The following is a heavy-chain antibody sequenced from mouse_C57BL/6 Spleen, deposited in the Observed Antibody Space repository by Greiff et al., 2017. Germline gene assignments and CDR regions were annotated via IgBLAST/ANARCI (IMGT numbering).Heavy chain of an antibody. D-gene: IGHD2-4*01. CDR2: ISSGGSYT. CDR1: GFTFSSYG. J-gene: IGHJ1*03. V-gene: IGHV5-6*01. Sequence: EVQGVESGGDLVKPGGSLKLSCAASGFTFSSYGMSWVRQTPDKRLEWVATISSGGSYTYYPDSVKGRFTISRDNAKNTLYLQMSSLKSEDTAMYYCARERNDYDVWYFDVWGTGTTVTVSS. CDR3: ARERNDYDVWYFDV.